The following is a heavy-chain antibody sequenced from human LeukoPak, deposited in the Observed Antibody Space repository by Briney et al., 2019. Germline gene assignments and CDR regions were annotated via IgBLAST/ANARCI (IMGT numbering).Heavy chain of an antibody. CDR2: INHSGST. J-gene: IGHJ4*02. D-gene: IGHD2-2*01. CDR1: GGSFSGYY. V-gene: IGHV4-34*01. Sequence: PSETLSLTCAVYGGSFSGYYWSWIGQPPGKGLEWIGEINHSGSTNYNPSLKSRVTISVDTSKNQFSLKLSSVTAADTAVYYCARGSRDCSSTSCLIDYWGQGTLVTVSS. CDR3: ARGSRDCSSTSCLIDY.